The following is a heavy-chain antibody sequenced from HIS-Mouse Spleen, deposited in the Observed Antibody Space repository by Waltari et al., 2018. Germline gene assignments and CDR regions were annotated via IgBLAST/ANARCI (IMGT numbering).Heavy chain of an antibody. D-gene: IGHD6-13*01. Sequence: QVQLQESGPGLVKPSQTLSITCTVSGGSIRRGGYSWTWIRQHPGKGLEWIGYIYYSGSTYYNPSLKSRVTISVDTSKNQFSLKLSSVTAADTAVYYCAREIPYSSSWYDWYFDLWGRGTLVTVSS. CDR3: AREIPYSSSWYDWYFDL. CDR2: IYYSGST. V-gene: IGHV4-31*03. CDR1: GGSIRRGGYS. J-gene: IGHJ2*01.